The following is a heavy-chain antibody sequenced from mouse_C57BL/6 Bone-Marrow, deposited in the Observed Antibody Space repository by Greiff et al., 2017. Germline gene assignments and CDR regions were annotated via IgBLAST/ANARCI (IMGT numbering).Heavy chain of an antibody. D-gene: IGHD1-1*01. CDR3: ARGNYYGSSPFAY. V-gene: IGHV1-4*01. Sequence: QVQLQQSGAELARPGASVKMSCKASGYTFTSYTMHWVKQRPGPGLEWIGYINPSSGYTKYNQKFKDKATLTADKSSSTAYMQLSSLTSEDSAVYYCARGNYYGSSPFAYWGQGTLVTVSA. J-gene: IGHJ3*01. CDR1: GYTFTSYT. CDR2: INPSSGYT.